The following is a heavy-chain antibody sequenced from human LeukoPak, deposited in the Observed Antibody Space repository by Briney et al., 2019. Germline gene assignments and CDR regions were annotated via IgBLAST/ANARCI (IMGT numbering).Heavy chain of an antibody. CDR3: ARASWVSSTDAVR. CDR2: IRGNGET. Sequence: GGSLRLSCAATGLSFSSFAMSWVRQGPARGLEWVSSIRGNGETLYADSVQGRFTLYSDSSRNTVYFQLNNLRVEDTAIYYCARASWVSSTDAVRWGQGTLVTVPS. J-gene: IGHJ4*02. D-gene: IGHD3-16*01. CDR1: GLSFSSFA. V-gene: IGHV3-23*01.